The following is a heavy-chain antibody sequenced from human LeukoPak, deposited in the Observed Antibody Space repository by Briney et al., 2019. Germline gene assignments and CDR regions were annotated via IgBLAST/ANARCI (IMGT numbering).Heavy chain of an antibody. CDR2: INWNGGST. D-gene: IGHD3-10*01. CDR1: GFTFDDYG. CDR3: AKGRGSGSHMYYFDY. V-gene: IGHV3-20*04. Sequence: GGSLRLSCAASGFTFDDYGMSWVRQAPGKGLEWVSGINWNGGSTGYADSVKGRFTISRDNAKNSLSLQMNSLRAEDTALYYCAKGRGSGSHMYYFDYWGQGTLVTVSS. J-gene: IGHJ4*02.